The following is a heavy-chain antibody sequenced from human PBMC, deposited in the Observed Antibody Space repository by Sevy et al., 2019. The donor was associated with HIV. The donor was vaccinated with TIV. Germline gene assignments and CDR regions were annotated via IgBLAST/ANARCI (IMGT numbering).Heavy chain of an antibody. D-gene: IGHD2-15*01. V-gene: IGHV3-9*01. J-gene: IGHJ6*02. CDR3: AKYLSDGYCSGGICYGYYYGMDV. Sequence: GGCLRLSCAASGFTFDDYAMHWVRQAPGKGLEWVSGISWNSGSIGYADSVKGRFTISRDNAKNSLYLQMNSLRAEDTALYYCAKYLSDGYCSGGICYGYYYGMDVWGQGTMVTVSS. CDR1: GFTFDDYA. CDR2: ISWNSGSI.